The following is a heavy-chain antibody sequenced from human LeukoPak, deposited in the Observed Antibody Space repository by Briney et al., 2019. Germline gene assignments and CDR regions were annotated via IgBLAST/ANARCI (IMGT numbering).Heavy chain of an antibody. CDR3: AKDSSSWYRYYYYGIDV. D-gene: IGHD6-13*01. J-gene: IGHJ6*02. CDR1: RFTFDDYA. V-gene: IGHV3-9*01. Sequence: GGSLRLSCAASRFTFDDYAMYWVRQAPGKGLEWVSGISWNSGSIGYADSVKGRFTIFRDNAKNSLYLQMNSLRAEDTALYYCAKDSSSWYRYYYYGIDVWGLRTTVTVSS. CDR2: ISWNSGSI.